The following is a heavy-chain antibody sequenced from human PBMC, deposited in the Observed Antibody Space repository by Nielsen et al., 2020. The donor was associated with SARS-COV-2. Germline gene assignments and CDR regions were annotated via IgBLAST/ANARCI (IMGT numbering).Heavy chain of an antibody. CDR2: IGDSGATT. V-gene: IGHV3-23*01. J-gene: IGHJ5*02. CDR1: GFTFSSYA. D-gene: IGHD3-3*01. Sequence: GESLKISCAASGFTFSSYAMTWVRQAPGKGLEWVSLIGDSGATTDYADSVRGRFTISRDNSKNTLYLQMNSLKTEDTAVYYCTTAQGITIFGVVIVDNWFDPWGQGTLVTVSS. CDR3: TTAQGITIFGVVIVDNWFDP.